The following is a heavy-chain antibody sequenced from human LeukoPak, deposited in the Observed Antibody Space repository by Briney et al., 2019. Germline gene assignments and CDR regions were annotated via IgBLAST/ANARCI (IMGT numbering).Heavy chain of an antibody. V-gene: IGHV4-59*01. CDR1: GGSISSYY. CDR2: LYYSGST. J-gene: IGHJ4*02. CDR3: ARDASYGFGAY. Sequence: AETLSLTGTVSGGSISSYYWSWIRQLPGKGLEWIGYLYYSGSTNYNPSLKSRVTISVDTSKNQFSLKLSSVTAADTAVYYCARDASYGFGAYWGQGTLVTVSS. D-gene: IGHD3-10*01.